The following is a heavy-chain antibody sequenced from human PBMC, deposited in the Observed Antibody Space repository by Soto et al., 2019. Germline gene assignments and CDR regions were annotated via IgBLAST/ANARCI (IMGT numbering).Heavy chain of an antibody. D-gene: IGHD3-10*01. Sequence: QVQLVESGGGVVQPGRSLRLSCAASGFTFSSYGMHWVRQAPGKGLEWVAVISYDGRNKYYADSVKGRFTISRDNSKKTLYLQMNSLRGEATAVYYCAEDGAVYYYNSGSTLDYWGQGTLVTVSS. J-gene: IGHJ4*02. CDR1: GFTFSSYG. CDR3: AEDGAVYYYNSGSTLDY. CDR2: ISYDGRNK. V-gene: IGHV3-30*18.